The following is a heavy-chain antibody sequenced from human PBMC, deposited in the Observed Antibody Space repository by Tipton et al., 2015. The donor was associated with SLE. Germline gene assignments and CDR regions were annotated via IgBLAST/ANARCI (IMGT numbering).Heavy chain of an antibody. D-gene: IGHD6-19*01. CDR2: ISAYNGNT. CDR3: ARGYSSGWYSYYYYMDV. Sequence: QSGAEVKKPGASVKVSCKASGYTFTSYGISWVRQAPGQGLEWMGWISAYNGNTNYAQKLQGRVTMTTDTSTSTAYMELRSLRSDDTAVYYCARGYSSGWYSYYYYMDVWGKGTTVTVSS. V-gene: IGHV1-18*04. CDR1: GYTFTSYG. J-gene: IGHJ6*03.